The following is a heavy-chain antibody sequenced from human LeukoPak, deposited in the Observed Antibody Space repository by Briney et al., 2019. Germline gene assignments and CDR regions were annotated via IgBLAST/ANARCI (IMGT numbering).Heavy chain of an antibody. CDR3: AKDRRDGYNGMDV. CDR1: GITFSSYA. Sequence: GGSLRLSCAASGITFSSYAMSWVRQAPGKGLEWVSAISGSGSNTYYADSVRGRFNISRDNSKNTLSLQMNSLRAEDTAVYYCAKDRRDGYNGMDVWGQGTTVTVSS. CDR2: ISGSGSNT. D-gene: IGHD5-24*01. V-gene: IGHV3-23*01. J-gene: IGHJ6*02.